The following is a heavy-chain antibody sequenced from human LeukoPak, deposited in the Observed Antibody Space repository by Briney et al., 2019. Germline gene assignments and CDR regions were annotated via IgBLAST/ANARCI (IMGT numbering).Heavy chain of an antibody. D-gene: IGHD3-10*01. V-gene: IGHV3-74*01. Sequence: GGSLRLSCAASGFTFSSYWMPWVRPAPGKGLVWVSLINSDGSSTSYADSVKGRFTISRDNAKNTLYLQMNSLRAEDTAVYYCARKRSGSLDYWGQGTLVTVSS. J-gene: IGHJ4*02. CDR3: ARKRSGSLDY. CDR2: INSDGSST. CDR1: GFTFSSYW.